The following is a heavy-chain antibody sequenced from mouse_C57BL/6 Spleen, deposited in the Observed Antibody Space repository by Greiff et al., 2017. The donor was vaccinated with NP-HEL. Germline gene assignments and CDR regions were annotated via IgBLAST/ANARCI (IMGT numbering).Heavy chain of an antibody. CDR3: AREGYDAYWYFDV. Sequence: VQVVESGPELVKPGASVKISCKASGYAFSSSWMNWVKQRPGKGLEWIGRIYPGDGDTNYNGKFKGKATLTADKSSSTAYMQLSSLTSEDSAVYFCAREGYDAYWYFDVWGTGTTVTVSS. D-gene: IGHD2-2*01. V-gene: IGHV1-82*01. CDR2: IYPGDGDT. CDR1: GYAFSSSW. J-gene: IGHJ1*03.